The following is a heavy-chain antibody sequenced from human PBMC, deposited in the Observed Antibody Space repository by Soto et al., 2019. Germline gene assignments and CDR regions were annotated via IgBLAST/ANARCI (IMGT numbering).Heavy chain of an antibody. CDR2: VNHRGRN. D-gene: IGHD2-21*01. J-gene: IGHJ2*01. CDR1: GGSFNAYY. V-gene: IGHV4-34*02. Sequence: QVQLQQWGAGLLKPSETLSLTCAVYGGSFNAYYWSWIRQPPGKELEWIGEVNHRGRNPYNPSLKSRVTISVDTSKNQCSLNLSSMTAADTAVYYCARQLLVQYCDLWCSGSLGTVSS. CDR3: ARQLLVQYCDL.